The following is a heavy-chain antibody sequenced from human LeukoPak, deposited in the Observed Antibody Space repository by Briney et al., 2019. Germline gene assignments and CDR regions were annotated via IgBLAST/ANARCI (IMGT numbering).Heavy chain of an antibody. CDR3: ARESYSSGWYGRVGAFDI. D-gene: IGHD6-19*01. V-gene: IGHV3-7*05. J-gene: IGHJ3*02. CDR2: IKQDGSEK. Sequence: GGSLRLSCAASGFTFSSYWMSWVRQAPGKGLEWVANIKQDGSEKYYVDSVKGRFTFSRDNAKNSLYLQMNSLRAEDTAVYYCARESYSSGWYGRVGAFDIWGQGTMVTVSS. CDR1: GFTFSSYW.